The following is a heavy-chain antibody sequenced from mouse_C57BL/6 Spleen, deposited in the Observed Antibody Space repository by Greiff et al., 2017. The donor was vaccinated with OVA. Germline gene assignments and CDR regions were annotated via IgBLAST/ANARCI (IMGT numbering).Heavy chain of an antibody. J-gene: IGHJ4*01. Sequence: VQLQQSGAELVRPGASVTLSCKASGYTFTDYEMHWVKQTPGQGLEWIGPINPETGGTAYNRKFKGKAILTSDKSSITAYMVLRGLTSEDSAVYYCTRSYYAMDYWGQGTSVTVSS. CDR3: TRSYYAMDY. V-gene: IGHV1-15*01. CDR2: INPETGGT. CDR1: GYTFTDYE.